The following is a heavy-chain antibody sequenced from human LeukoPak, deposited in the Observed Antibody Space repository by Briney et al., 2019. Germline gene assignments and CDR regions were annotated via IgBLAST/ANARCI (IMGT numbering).Heavy chain of an antibody. V-gene: IGHV4-34*01. Sequence: GSLRLSCAASGFTFSSYAMSWVRQAPGKGLEWIGEINHSGSTNYNPSLKSRVTISVDTSKNQFSLKLSSVTVADTAVYYCASAPDYYDSEQVDYWGQGTLVTVSS. CDR3: ASAPDYYDSEQVDY. D-gene: IGHD3-22*01. CDR2: INHSGST. CDR1: GFTFSSYA. J-gene: IGHJ4*02.